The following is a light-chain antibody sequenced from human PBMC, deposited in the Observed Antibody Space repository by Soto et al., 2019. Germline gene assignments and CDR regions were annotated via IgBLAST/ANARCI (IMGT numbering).Light chain of an antibody. Sequence: DIVMTQSPDSLAVSLGERATINCKSSQSGLFSSNNKNHLVWYQQKPGQPPKLLIYWASTRESGVPDRFSGSGSGTDFTLTISSLQADDVAVYFCQQYHSFPWTFGQGTKVEIK. CDR1: QSGLFSSNNKNH. V-gene: IGKV4-1*01. J-gene: IGKJ1*01. CDR2: WAS. CDR3: QQYHSFPWT.